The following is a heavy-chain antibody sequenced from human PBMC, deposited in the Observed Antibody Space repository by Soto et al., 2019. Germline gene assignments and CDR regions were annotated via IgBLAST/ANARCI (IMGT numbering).Heavy chain of an antibody. CDR2: IRPGGDST. J-gene: IGHJ5*01. CDR1: GFRFRTRA. Sequence: VGSLRLSCAASGFRFRTRAMSWVRQAPGKGLEWVASIRPGGDSTYYADSVKGRFAVSRDNSNVTPYLQMDSLRVEDTAIYYCTTHEEGAPWAGGFDSWGQGTLVTV. D-gene: IGHD1-26*01. V-gene: IGHV3-23*01. CDR3: TTHEEGAPWAGGFDS.